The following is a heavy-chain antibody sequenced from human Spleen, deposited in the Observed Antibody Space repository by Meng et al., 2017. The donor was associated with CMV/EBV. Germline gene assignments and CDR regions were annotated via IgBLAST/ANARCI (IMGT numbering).Heavy chain of an antibody. D-gene: IGHD3-3*01. V-gene: IGHV3-11*04. J-gene: IGHJ5*01. CDR3: ARATYDFWSGYPLNWFDS. CDR2: INSDGRTT. Sequence: GGSLILSCAASGFTFNDYYMSWIRQAPGKGLEWLSYINSDGRTTYYADSMKGRFSISRDNAKNSLYLQMHNLRAEDTAVYYCARATYDFWSGYPLNWFDSWGQGTLVTVSS. CDR1: GFTFNDYY.